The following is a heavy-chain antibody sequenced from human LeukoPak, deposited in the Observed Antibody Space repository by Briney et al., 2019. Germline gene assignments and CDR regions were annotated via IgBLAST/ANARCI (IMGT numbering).Heavy chain of an antibody. V-gene: IGHV3-30*18. Sequence: GGSLRLSCAASGFTFSSYGMHWVRQAPGKGLEWVAVISYDGSNKYYADSVKGRFTISRDNSKNTLYLQMNSLRAEDTAVYYCAKFYRPMIAARYWTYFDYWGQGTLVTVSS. CDR1: GFTFSSYG. CDR2: ISYDGSNK. J-gene: IGHJ4*02. D-gene: IGHD6-6*01. CDR3: AKFYRPMIAARYWTYFDY.